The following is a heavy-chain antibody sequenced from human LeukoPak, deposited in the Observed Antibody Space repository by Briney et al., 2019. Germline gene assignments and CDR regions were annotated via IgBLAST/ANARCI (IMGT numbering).Heavy chain of an antibody. Sequence: TSETLSLTCAVYGGSFSGYYWSWIRQPPGKGLEWIGEINHSGSTNYNPSLKSRVTISVDTSKNQFSLKLSSVTAADTAVYYCARVGVGDCSSTSCYNGEGFVFDHWGQGTLVTVSS. CDR3: ARVGVGDCSSTSCYNGEGFVFDH. CDR2: INHSGST. CDR1: GGSFSGYY. V-gene: IGHV4-34*01. J-gene: IGHJ4*02. D-gene: IGHD2-2*02.